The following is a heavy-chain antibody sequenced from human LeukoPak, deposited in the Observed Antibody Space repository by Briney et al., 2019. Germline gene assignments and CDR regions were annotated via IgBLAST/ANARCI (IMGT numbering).Heavy chain of an antibody. CDR3: ARVGGTNYYYYGMDV. J-gene: IGHJ6*02. Sequence: SETLSLTCTVSGGSISNYYWSWIRQPPGKGLEWLGYIYYSGSTNYNPSLKSRVTISVDTSKNQFSLKLSSVTAADTAVYYCARVGGTNYYYYGMDVWGQGATVTVSS. D-gene: IGHD1-26*01. CDR2: IYYSGST. V-gene: IGHV4-59*01. CDR1: GGSISNYY.